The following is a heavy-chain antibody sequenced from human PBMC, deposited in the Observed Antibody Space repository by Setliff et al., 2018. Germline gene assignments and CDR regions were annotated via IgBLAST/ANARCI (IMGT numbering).Heavy chain of an antibody. CDR1: GGTFNNYA. CDR3: ATGSLAIAGTGH. J-gene: IGHJ4*02. D-gene: IGHD6-13*01. V-gene: IGHV7-4-1*02. Sequence: WASVKVSCKASGGTFNNYAMNWVRQAPGQGLEWMGWINTNTGNPTYAQGFTGRFVFSLDPSVSTAYLEISSLKAEDTAHYYCATGSLAIAGTGHWGQGTLVTVSS. CDR2: INTNTGNP.